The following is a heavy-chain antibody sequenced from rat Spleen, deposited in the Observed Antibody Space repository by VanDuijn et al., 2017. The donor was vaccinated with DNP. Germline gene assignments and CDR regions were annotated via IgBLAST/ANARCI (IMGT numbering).Heavy chain of an antibody. V-gene: IGHV5-7*01. J-gene: IGHJ2*01. CDR3: ARWNSGHFDY. Sequence: EVQLVESGGGLVQPGRSLKLSCAASGFTFSHYNMAWVRQAPKKGLEWVATITYDGSSTYYRDSVKGRFTISRDNTKSTLYLQMDSLRSEDTATYYCARWNSGHFDYWGQGVMVTVSS. CDR1: GFTFSHYN. D-gene: IGHD4-3*01. CDR2: ITYDGSST.